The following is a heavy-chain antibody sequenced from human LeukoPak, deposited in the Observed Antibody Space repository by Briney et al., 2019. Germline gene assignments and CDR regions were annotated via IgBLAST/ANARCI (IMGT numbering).Heavy chain of an antibody. J-gene: IGHJ4*02. CDR3: ARLPGSRTEYYFDY. Sequence: SETLSLTCAVYGGSFSGYYWSWIRQPPGKGLEWIGEINHSGSTNYNPSLKSRVTISVDTSKNQFSLKLSSVTAADTAVYYCARLPGSRTEYYFDYWGQGTLVTVSS. V-gene: IGHV4-34*01. CDR1: GGSFSGYY. D-gene: IGHD3-10*01. CDR2: INHSGST.